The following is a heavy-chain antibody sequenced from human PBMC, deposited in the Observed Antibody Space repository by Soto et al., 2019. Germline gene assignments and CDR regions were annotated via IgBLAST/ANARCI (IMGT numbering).Heavy chain of an antibody. CDR3: ARGRLRGWFDP. CDR1: GGSFSGYY. J-gene: IGHJ5*02. CDR2: INHSGST. D-gene: IGHD4-17*01. V-gene: IGHV4-34*01. Sequence: SETLSLTCAVYGGSFSGYYWSWIRQPPGKGLEWIGEINHSGSTNYNPSLKSRVTISVDTSKNQFSLKLSSVTAADTAVCYCARGRLRGWFDPWGQGTLVTVSS.